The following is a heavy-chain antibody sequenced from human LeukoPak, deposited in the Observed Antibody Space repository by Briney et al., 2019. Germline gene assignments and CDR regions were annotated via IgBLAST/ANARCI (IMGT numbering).Heavy chain of an antibody. Sequence: SVEVSCKASGGTFSSYAISWVRQAPGQGLERMGGIIPIFGTANYAQKFQGRVTITTDESTSTAYMELSSLRSEDTAVYYCARDRADGYNYGGYFDYWGQGTLVTVSS. D-gene: IGHD5-24*01. CDR1: GGTFSSYA. V-gene: IGHV1-69*05. CDR3: ARDRADGYNYGGYFDY. CDR2: IIPIFGTA. J-gene: IGHJ4*02.